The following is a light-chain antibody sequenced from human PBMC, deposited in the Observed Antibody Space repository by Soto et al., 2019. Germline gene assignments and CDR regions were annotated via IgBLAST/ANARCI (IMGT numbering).Light chain of an antibody. J-gene: IGLJ2*01. CDR2: EAS. CDR3: SSYAGSLVV. CDR1: SSDVGGYIY. Sequence: QSALAQPPSASGSPGQSVTISCTGTSSDVGGYIYVSWYQHHPGKAPKLMIYEASKRPSGVPDRFSGSKSGNTASLTVSGLQAEDEADYYCSSYAGSLVVFGGGTKLTVL. V-gene: IGLV2-8*01.